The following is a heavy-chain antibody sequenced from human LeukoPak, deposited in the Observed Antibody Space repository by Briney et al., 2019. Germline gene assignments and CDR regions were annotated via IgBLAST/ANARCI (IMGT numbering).Heavy chain of an antibody. J-gene: IGHJ4*02. CDR2: ISYDGSNK. CDR1: GFTFSSYG. CDR3: AKDWDLNY. Sequence: GGSLRLSWAASGFTFSSYGMHWVRQAPGKGLEWVAVISYDGSNKYYADSVKGRFTISRDNSENTLYLQMNSLRAEDTAVYYCAKDWDLNYWGQGTLVTVSS. V-gene: IGHV3-30*18. D-gene: IGHD1-26*01.